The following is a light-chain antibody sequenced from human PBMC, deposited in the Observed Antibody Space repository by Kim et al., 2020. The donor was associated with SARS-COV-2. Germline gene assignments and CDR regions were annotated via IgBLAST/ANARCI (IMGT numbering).Light chain of an antibody. V-gene: IGKV3-15*01. CDR3: HQYNDWPPLT. CDR2: GAS. CDR1: QSVSRN. J-gene: IGKJ4*01. Sequence: IVMTQSPATLSVSPGERATLSCRASQSVSRNLAWYQQKPGQAPRLLIYGASTRAPGIPARFSGSGSGTDFTLTIYSLQSEDFAVYYCHQYNDWPPLTFGGGTKLEI.